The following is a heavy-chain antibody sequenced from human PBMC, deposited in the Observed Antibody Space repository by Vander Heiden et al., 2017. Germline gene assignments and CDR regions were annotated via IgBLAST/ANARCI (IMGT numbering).Heavy chain of an antibody. CDR1: GFTFSSYA. Sequence: EVPLLESGGGLVQPGGSLRLSCAASGFTFSSYAMSWVRQAPGKGLEWVSAISGSGGSTYYADSVKGRFTISRDNSKNTLYLQMNSLRAEDTAVYYCAKDGNGSPLYYYGMDVWGQGTTVTVSS. CDR3: AKDGNGSPLYYYGMDV. D-gene: IGHD1-26*01. V-gene: IGHV3-23*01. CDR2: ISGSGGST. J-gene: IGHJ6*02.